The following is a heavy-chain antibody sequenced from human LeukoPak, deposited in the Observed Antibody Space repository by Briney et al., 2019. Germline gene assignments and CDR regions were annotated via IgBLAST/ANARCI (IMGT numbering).Heavy chain of an antibody. CDR3: ARQLSPNYYDSSGYYPFDY. V-gene: IGHV4-30-4*01. J-gene: IGHJ4*02. CDR2: IYYSGST. CDR1: GGSISGGDYY. D-gene: IGHD3-22*01. Sequence: SETLSLTCTVSGGSISGGDYYWSWIRQPPGKGLEWIGYIYYSGSTYYNPSLKSRVTISVDTSKNQFSLKLSSVTAADTAVYYCARQLSPNYYDSSGYYPFDYWGQGTLVTVSS.